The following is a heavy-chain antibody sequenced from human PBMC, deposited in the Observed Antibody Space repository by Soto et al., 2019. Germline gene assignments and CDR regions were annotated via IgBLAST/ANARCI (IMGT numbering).Heavy chain of an antibody. J-gene: IGHJ3*02. Sequence: ASVKVSCKASGYTFTSYYMHWVRQAPGQGLEWMGIINPSGGSTSYAQKFQGRVTMTRDTSTSTVYMELSSLRSEDTAVYYCASTYDSGGHTPWAFDIWGQGTMVTVSS. CDR2: INPSGGST. CDR3: ASTYDSGGHTPWAFDI. V-gene: IGHV1-46*01. D-gene: IGHD3-22*01. CDR1: GYTFTSYY.